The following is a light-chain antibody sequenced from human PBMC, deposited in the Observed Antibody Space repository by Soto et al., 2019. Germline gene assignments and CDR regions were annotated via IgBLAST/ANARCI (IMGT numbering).Light chain of an antibody. J-gene: IGKJ3*01. CDR1: QSISSW. Sequence: DIPMTQSPSTLSASVGDRVTITCRASQSISSWLAWYQQKPGKAPKLLIYDASSLESGVPSRFGGSGSGTEFTLTISSLQPDDFATYYCQQYNSYPFTFGPGTKVDIK. V-gene: IGKV1-5*01. CDR2: DAS. CDR3: QQYNSYPFT.